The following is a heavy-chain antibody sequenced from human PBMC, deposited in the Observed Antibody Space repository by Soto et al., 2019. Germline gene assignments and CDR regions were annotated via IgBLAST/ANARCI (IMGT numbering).Heavy chain of an antibody. D-gene: IGHD4-17*01. CDR2: VYSGGSR. Sequence: EVQLVESGGGLVQPGGSLRLSCAASGFNVSSHYINWVRQAPGKGLQWVSLVYSGGSRYYAGSVTGRFTISRHSSENTVYLQMNGLRTEDTAVYYCAVAIYGDWSFDYWGQGTLVTVSS. CDR3: AVAIYGDWSFDY. CDR1: GFNVSSHY. V-gene: IGHV3-53*04. J-gene: IGHJ4*02.